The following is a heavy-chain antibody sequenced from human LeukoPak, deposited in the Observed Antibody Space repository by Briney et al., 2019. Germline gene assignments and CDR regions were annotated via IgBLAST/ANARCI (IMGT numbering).Heavy chain of an antibody. J-gene: IGHJ3*02. CDR1: GFTFSSYA. V-gene: IGHV3-23*01. D-gene: IGHD6-19*01. CDR3: AKVSSSGRAFDI. CDR2: ISGSGGST. Sequence: GGSLRLSCAASGFTFSSYAMSWVRQAPGKGLEWVSAISGSGGSTYYADFVKGRFTISRDNSKNTLYLQMNSLRAEDTAVYYCAKVSSSGRAFDIWGQGTMVTVSS.